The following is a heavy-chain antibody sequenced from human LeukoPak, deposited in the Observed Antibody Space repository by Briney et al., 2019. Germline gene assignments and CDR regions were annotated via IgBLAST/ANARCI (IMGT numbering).Heavy chain of an antibody. D-gene: IGHD5-12*01. V-gene: IGHV3-9*01. J-gene: IGHJ4*02. CDR3: AKDRTYSAYAALDY. CDR1: GFTFDDYS. Sequence: PGRSLRLSCAASGFTFDDYSMHWVRQAPGKGLEWVSGISWNSGSAGYADSVKGRLTISRDSAKNSLYLQMNSLRTEDTALYCCAKDRTYSAYAALDYWGQGTLVTVSS. CDR2: ISWNSGSA.